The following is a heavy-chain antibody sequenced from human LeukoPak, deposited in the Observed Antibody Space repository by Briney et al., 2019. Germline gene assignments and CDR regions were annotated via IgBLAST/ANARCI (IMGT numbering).Heavy chain of an antibody. V-gene: IGHV4-59*01. J-gene: IGHJ3*02. D-gene: IGHD3-16*01. Sequence: SETLSLTCTVYGGSISSYYWSWIRHPPGKGLAWIGYIYYSGSTNYNPSLKSRVTISVDTSKNQFSLKLSSVTAADTAVYYCAGLGDSDTFDIWGQGTMVTVSS. CDR2: IYYSGST. CDR3: AGLGDSDTFDI. CDR1: GGSISSYY.